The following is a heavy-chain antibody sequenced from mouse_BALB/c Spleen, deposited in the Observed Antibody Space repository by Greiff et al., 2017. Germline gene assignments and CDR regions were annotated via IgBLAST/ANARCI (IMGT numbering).Heavy chain of an antibody. CDR3: ARSDPYWYFDV. CDR2: ISSGSSTI. Sequence: EVKLVESGGGLVQPGGSRNLSCAASGFTFSSFGMHWVRQAPEKGLEWVAYISSGSSTIYYADTVKGRFTISRDNPKNTLFLQMTSLRSEDTAMYYCARSDPYWYFDVWGAGTTVTVSS. CDR1: GFTFSSFG. J-gene: IGHJ1*01. V-gene: IGHV5-17*02.